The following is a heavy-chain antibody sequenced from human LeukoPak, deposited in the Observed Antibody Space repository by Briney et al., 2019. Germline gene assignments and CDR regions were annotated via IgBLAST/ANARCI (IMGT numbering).Heavy chain of an antibody. Sequence: GGPLSFPCPAPGFTSISYAMTGAGQAPAQGLDWVSVIRGSGISTNYADSVKRRFSISSDNSKNTLYLQMNGLRAEDTAVYHCAIGGSRRNLDYWGQGSLVTVSS. V-gene: IGHV3-23*01. CDR3: AIGGSRRNLDY. J-gene: IGHJ4*02. CDR2: IRGSGIST. CDR1: GFTSISYA.